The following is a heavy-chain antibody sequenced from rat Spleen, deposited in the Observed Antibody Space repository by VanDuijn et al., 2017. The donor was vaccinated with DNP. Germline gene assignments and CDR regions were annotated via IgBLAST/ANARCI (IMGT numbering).Heavy chain of an antibody. CDR1: GFTFNNYW. J-gene: IGHJ2*01. D-gene: IGHD1-11*01. CDR2: ITSSGGST. V-gene: IGHV5-31*01. CDR3: ARRHYGSPFDY. Sequence: EVQLVESGGGLVQPGRSLKLSCVDPGFTFNNYWMTWIRQVPGKGLEWVASITSSGGSTYYPDSVKGRFTISRDNAESCLYLQMDSLRSEDTATYFCARRHYGSPFDYWGQGVMVTVSS.